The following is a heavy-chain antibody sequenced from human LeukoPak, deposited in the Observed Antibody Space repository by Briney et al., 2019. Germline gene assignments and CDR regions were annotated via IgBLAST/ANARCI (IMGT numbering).Heavy chain of an antibody. Sequence: GGSLRLSCAASGFTFSSYAMSWVRQAPGKGLEWVAVISYDGSNKYYADSVKGRFTISRDNSKNTLYLQMNSLRAEDTAVYCCAKDPSPIQEEWGQGTLVTVSS. CDR2: ISYDGSNK. CDR1: GFTFSSYA. V-gene: IGHV3-30*18. J-gene: IGHJ4*02. D-gene: IGHD5-18*01. CDR3: AKDPSPIQEE.